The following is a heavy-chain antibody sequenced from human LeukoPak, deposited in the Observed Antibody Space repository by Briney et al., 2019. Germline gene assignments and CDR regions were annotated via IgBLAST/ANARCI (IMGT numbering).Heavy chain of an antibody. Sequence: SETLSLTCTVSGGSISSGGYYWSWIRQHPGKGLEWIGYIYYSGSTYYNPSLKSRVTISVDTSKNQFSLKLSSVTAADTAVYYCARDCSGGSCYIREKDYGMDVWGQGTTVTDSS. CDR3: ARDCSGGSCYIREKDYGMDV. CDR1: GGSISSGGYY. D-gene: IGHD2-15*01. J-gene: IGHJ6*02. CDR2: IYYSGST. V-gene: IGHV4-31*03.